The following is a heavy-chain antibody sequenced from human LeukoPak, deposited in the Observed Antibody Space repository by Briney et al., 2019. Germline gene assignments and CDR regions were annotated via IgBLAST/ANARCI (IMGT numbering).Heavy chain of an antibody. CDR3: ARLGIQLIHAFDI. CDR2: IFPADSDT. CDR1: GYIFTSYW. J-gene: IGHJ3*02. D-gene: IGHD5-18*01. V-gene: IGHV5-51*01. Sequence: RGESLKISCKGSGYIFTSYWVGWVRQMPGKGLEWMGIIFPADSDTRYSPSVQGQVTLSAGKSISTAYLQWSSLKASDTAMYYCARLGIQLIHAFDIWGQGTMVTVSS.